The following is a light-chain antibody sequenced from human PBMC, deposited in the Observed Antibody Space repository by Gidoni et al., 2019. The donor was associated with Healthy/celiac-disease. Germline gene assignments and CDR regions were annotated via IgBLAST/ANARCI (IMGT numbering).Light chain of an antibody. CDR2: GAS. CDR3: QQYNNWPPT. Sequence: ELVMTQSPATLSVSPGERATLSCRASQSVSSNLAWYQQKPGQAPRLLIYGASTRATGIPARFSGSGSGTEFTLNISSLQSEDFAVYYCQQYNNWPPTFGQGTKVEIK. CDR1: QSVSSN. V-gene: IGKV3-15*01. J-gene: IGKJ1*01.